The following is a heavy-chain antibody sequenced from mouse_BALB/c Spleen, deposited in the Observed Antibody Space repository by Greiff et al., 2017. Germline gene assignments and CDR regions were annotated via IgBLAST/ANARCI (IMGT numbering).Heavy chain of an antibody. J-gene: IGHJ4*01. CDR3: ARRENYDYAMDY. D-gene: IGHD2-4*01. Sequence: VQLQQPGAELVMPGASVKMSCKASGYTFTDYWMHWVKQRPGQGLEWIGAIDTSDSYTSYNQKFKGKATLTVDESSSTAYMQLSSLTSEDSAVYYCARRENYDYAMDYWGQGTSVTVSS. CDR2: IDTSDSYT. CDR1: GYTFTDYW. V-gene: IGHV1-69*01.